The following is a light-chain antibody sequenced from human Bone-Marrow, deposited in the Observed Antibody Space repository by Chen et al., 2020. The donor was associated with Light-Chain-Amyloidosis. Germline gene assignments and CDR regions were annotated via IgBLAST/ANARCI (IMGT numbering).Light chain of an antibody. V-gene: IGLV3-21*02. CDR2: DDS. Sequence: SYVLTQPSSVSVAPGQTTTIACGGNNIRSTSVNWYQQTPGQAPLLVVHDDSDRPSGIPERLSGSNSGNAATLTISRDEAGDEADYYCQVWDRSSDRPVFGGGTKLTVL. CDR1: NIRSTS. CDR3: QVWDRSSDRPV. J-gene: IGLJ3*02.